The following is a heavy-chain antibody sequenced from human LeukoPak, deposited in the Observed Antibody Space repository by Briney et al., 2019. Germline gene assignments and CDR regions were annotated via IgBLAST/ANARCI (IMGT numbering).Heavy chain of an antibody. D-gene: IGHD6-13*01. Sequence: TGGSLRLSCAASGFSVSNYYMSWVRQPPGKGLEWVSYISTSGSSIYYADSVKGRFTISRDNAKNSLYLQMNSLRAEDTAVYYCARGEIGVQAAAAGTLDYWGQGTLVTVSS. CDR1: GFSVSNYY. CDR3: ARGEIGVQAAAAGTLDY. CDR2: ISTSGSSI. V-gene: IGHV3-11*01. J-gene: IGHJ4*02.